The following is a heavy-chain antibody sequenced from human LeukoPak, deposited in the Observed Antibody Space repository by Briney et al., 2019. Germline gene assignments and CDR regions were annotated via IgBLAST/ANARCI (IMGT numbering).Heavy chain of an antibody. J-gene: IGHJ4*02. D-gene: IGHD3-22*01. CDR1: GGSISSYY. V-gene: IGHV4-59*01. Sequence: SETLSLTCTVSGGSISSYYWSWIRQPPGKGLEWIGYIYYSGSTNYNPSLKSRVTISVDTSKNQFSLKLSSVTAADTAVYYCARGLSDYYDSSGYYSRLTYFDYWGQGTPVTVSS. CDR2: IYYSGST. CDR3: ARGLSDYYDSSGYYSRLTYFDY.